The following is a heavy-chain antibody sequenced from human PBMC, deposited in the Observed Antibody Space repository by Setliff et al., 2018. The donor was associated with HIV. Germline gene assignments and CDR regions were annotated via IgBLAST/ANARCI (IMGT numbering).Heavy chain of an antibody. CDR3: AGHRVGYSGYAIPILDY. V-gene: IGHV5-51*01. J-gene: IGHJ4*02. D-gene: IGHD5-12*01. CDR2: IYPGDSST. CDR1: GFTFPDHW. Sequence: PGESLKISCQTSGFTFPDHWIAWVRQLPGKGLEWMGIIYPGDSSTKYSPSFQGQVTISVDKSINTAYLSWSTLKTSDTAMYYCAGHRVGYSGYAIPILDYWGQGVLVTVSS.